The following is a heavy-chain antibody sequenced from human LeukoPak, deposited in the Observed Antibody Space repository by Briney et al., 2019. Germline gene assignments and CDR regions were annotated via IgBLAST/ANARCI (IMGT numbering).Heavy chain of an antibody. D-gene: IGHD2/OR15-2a*01. V-gene: IGHV4-59*08. CDR3: ARHLRNSFFDY. CDR2: IYYSWST. J-gene: IGHJ4*02. Sequence: PSETLSLTCTVSGGSLSNYYWSWIRQPPGKGLEWICYIYYSWSTSYYPSLERRVTISVDTSKTQFSLKLSSVTAADTAVYYCARHLRNSFFDYWGQGTLVTVSS. CDR1: GGSLSNYY.